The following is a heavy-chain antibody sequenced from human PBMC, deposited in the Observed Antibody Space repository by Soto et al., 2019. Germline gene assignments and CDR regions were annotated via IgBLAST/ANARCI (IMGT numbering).Heavy chain of an antibody. Sequence: SETLSLTCTVSGGSISSGDYYWSWIRQPPGKGLEWIGYIYYSGSTYYNPSLKSRVTISVDTSKNQFSLKLSSVTAADTAVYYCARDRTYYYDSSGFPMDVWGQGTTVTV. CDR3: ARDRTYYYDSSGFPMDV. V-gene: IGHV4-30-4*01. CDR2: IYYSGST. CDR1: GGSISSGDYY. J-gene: IGHJ6*02. D-gene: IGHD3-22*01.